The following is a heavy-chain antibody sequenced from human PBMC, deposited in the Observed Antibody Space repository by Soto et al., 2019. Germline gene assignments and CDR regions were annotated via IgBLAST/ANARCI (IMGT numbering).Heavy chain of an antibody. D-gene: IGHD3-16*01. J-gene: IGHJ4*02. CDR2: IYYTGST. V-gene: IGHV4-59*01. CDR3: AIDLRWYFDY. CDR1: GSPISSYY. Sequence: SETLSLTCTVSGSPISSYYWSWFRQPPGKGLEWIGYIYYTGSTTYNPSLKSRVTISVDTSKNQFSLKLSSVTAADTAVYYCAIDLRWYFDYWGQGTLVTVSS.